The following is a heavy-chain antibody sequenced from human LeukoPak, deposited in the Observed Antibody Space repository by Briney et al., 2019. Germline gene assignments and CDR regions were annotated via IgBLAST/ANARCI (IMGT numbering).Heavy chain of an antibody. CDR3: ATSRYYYDSSGYYSRY. D-gene: IGHD3-22*01. J-gene: IGHJ4*02. CDR2: VSNSGTTI. V-gene: IGHV3-11*01. CDR1: GFTLSDYF. Sequence: GGSLRLSCAASGFTLSDYFMTWIRQTPGKGLERVSYVSNSGTTIYYADSVKGRFTVSRDNAKNSLYLQLNSLRAEDTAVYYCATSRYYYDSSGYYSRYWGQGTLVTVSS.